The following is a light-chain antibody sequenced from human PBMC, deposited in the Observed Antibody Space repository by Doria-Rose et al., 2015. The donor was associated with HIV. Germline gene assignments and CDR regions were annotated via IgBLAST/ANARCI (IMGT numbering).Light chain of an antibody. CDR2: WAS. CDR3: QQYYGTPS. CDR1: QSLLYTSKNY. V-gene: IGKV4-1*01. Sequence: TQPPESLGMPLGERATLNCKSNQSLLYTSKNYLAWYQQKPGQPPKLLIYWASTRQSGVPARFSGSGSGTDFTLTISSLEAEDVAVYYCQQYYGTPSFGPGTTVDIK. J-gene: IGKJ3*01.